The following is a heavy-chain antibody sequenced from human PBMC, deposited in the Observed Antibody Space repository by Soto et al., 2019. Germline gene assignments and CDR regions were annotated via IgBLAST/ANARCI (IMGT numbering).Heavy chain of an antibody. CDR1: GGSISSGGYY. D-gene: IGHD5-18*01. Sequence: PSETLSLTCTVSGGSISSGGYYWSWIRQHPGKGLEWIGYIYYSGSTYYNPSRKSRVTISVDTSKNQFSLKLSSVTAADTAVYYCARGQLWLQGYFDYWGQGTLVTVSS. CDR2: IYYSGST. V-gene: IGHV4-31*03. CDR3: ARGQLWLQGYFDY. J-gene: IGHJ4*02.